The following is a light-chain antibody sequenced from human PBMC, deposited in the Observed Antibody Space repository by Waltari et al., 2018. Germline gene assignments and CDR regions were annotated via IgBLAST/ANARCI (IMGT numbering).Light chain of an antibody. V-gene: IGLV2-14*03. CDR3: SSYTTRYTVI. CDR1: TRAICIYDF. CDR2: DVT. J-gene: IGLJ2*01. Sequence: QSALTQPASVSGSPGHPITISCTGTTRAICIYDFVSWYQHHPVKAPKLMIYDVTKRPSGVSSRFSGSKSGDTASLSISGLQAEDEADYYCSSYTTRYTVIFGGGTKLTVL.